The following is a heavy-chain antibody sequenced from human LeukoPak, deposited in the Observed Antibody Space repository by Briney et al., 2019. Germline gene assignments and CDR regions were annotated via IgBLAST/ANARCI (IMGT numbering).Heavy chain of an antibody. D-gene: IGHD6-19*01. CDR1: GFTFSSYA. CDR3: AKEYSNGWSAFDY. Sequence: PGGSLRLSCTASGFTFSSYAMSWVRQAPGKGLECVSGISGSGNSAYYADSVKGRFTISRDNSKNTLYVQMNSLRAEDTAIYYCAKEYSNGWSAFDYWGQGTLVTVSS. CDR2: ISGSGNSA. J-gene: IGHJ4*02. V-gene: IGHV3-23*01.